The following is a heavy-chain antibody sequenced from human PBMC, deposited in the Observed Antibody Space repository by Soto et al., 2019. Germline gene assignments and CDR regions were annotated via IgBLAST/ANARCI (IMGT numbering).Heavy chain of an antibody. Sequence: GSVKVSCKASGYTFTRYYMHWVRQAPGQGLEWMGIINPSGGNTSYAQKFQGRVTMTRDTSTSTVYMELSSLRSEDTAVYYCARASTSRPPGYWGQGTLVTVSS. CDR1: GYTFTRYY. V-gene: IGHV1-46*01. D-gene: IGHD2-2*01. J-gene: IGHJ4*02. CDR2: INPSGGNT. CDR3: ARASTSRPPGY.